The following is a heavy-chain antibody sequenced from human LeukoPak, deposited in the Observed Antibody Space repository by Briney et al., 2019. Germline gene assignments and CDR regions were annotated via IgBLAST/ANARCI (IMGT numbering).Heavy chain of an antibody. Sequence: PGGSLRLSCVASGFAFSGSAMHWVRRASGKGLEWVGRIRSKANSYATSYAASVNGRFTISRDDSKNTAYLQMNSLKTEDTAVYYCTRRYYYVSSGSYQGDFWGQGTLVTVSS. CDR2: IRSKANSYAT. J-gene: IGHJ4*02. V-gene: IGHV3-73*01. CDR3: TRRYYYVSSGSYQGDF. D-gene: IGHD3-22*01. CDR1: GFAFSGSA.